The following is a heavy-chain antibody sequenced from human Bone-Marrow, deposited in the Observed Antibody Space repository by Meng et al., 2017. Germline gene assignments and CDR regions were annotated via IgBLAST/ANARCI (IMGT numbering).Heavy chain of an antibody. Sequence: GGSLRLSCAASGFTFSNAWMSWVRQAPGKGLEWVGRIKSKTDGGTTDYAAPVQGRFTISRDDSKNTLYLQMNSLKTEDTAVYYCTTDTVGATGSPYYYGMDVWGQGTTVTVSS. V-gene: IGHV3-15*01. CDR3: TTDTVGATGSPYYYGMDV. D-gene: IGHD1-26*01. CDR2: IKSKTDGGTT. CDR1: GFTFSNAW. J-gene: IGHJ6*02.